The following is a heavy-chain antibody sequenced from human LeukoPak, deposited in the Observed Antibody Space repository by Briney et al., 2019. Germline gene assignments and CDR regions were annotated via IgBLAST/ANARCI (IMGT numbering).Heavy chain of an antibody. D-gene: IGHD3-22*01. Sequence: SETLSLTCTVSGGSISSYYWSWIRQPPGKGLEWIGFIYYSGSTNYNPPLKSRVTISVDTSKSQFSLKLSSVTAADTAVYYCARLRYYDSPFDPWGQGTLVTVSS. J-gene: IGHJ5*02. V-gene: IGHV4-59*01. CDR3: ARLRYYDSPFDP. CDR1: GGSISSYY. CDR2: IYYSGST.